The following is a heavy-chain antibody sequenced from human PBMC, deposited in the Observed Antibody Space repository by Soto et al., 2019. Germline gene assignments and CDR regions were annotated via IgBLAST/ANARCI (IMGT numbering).Heavy chain of an antibody. Sequence: GGSLRLSCAASGFTFSSYEMNWVRQAPGKGLEWVSYISSSGSTIYYADSVKGRFTISRDNAKNSLYLQMNSLRAEDTAVYYCARDFYGSGLDYWGQGTLVTRLL. D-gene: IGHD3-10*01. CDR3: ARDFYGSGLDY. CDR1: GFTFSSYE. CDR2: ISSSGSTI. J-gene: IGHJ4*02. V-gene: IGHV3-48*03.